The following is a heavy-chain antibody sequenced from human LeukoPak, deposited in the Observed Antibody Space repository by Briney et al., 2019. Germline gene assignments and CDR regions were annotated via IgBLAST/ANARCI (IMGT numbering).Heavy chain of an antibody. Sequence: SETLSLTCTVSGYSISSDYYWGWIRQPPGKGLEWIGSIYHSGNTYYNPSLKSRVTISVDTSKNQFSLKLSSVTAADTAVYYCASSMVRGPTRFDYWGQGTLVTVSS. V-gene: IGHV4-38-2*02. J-gene: IGHJ4*02. CDR3: ASSMVRGPTRFDY. CDR1: GYSISSDYY. CDR2: IYHSGNT. D-gene: IGHD3-10*01.